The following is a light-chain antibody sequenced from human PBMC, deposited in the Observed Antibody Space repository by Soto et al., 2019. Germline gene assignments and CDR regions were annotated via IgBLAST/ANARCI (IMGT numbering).Light chain of an antibody. CDR3: MQTTQSWA. CDR1: QSLVHSDGNTY. J-gene: IGKJ1*01. Sequence: DIVMTQTPLSSPVTLGQPASISCRSSQSLVHSDGNTYLSWLHQRPGQPPRRLIYKISNRFSGVPDRFSGSGAGTDFTLKISRVEAEDVGVYYCMQTTQSWAFGQGTKVEIE. CDR2: KIS. V-gene: IGKV2-24*01.